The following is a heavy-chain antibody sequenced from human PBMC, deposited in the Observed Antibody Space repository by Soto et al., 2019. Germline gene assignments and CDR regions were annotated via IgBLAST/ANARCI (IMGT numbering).Heavy chain of an antibody. CDR1: GFTFSSYA. Sequence: EVPLLESGGGLVQPGGSLRLSCVTSGFTFSSYAMSWVRQAPGKGLEWVSVISGSDGSTYYGDSVKGRFTISRDNSKNTLYLQMNSLRAEDTAVYYCAKDRERDAWYEDYWGQGTLVTVSS. J-gene: IGHJ4*02. D-gene: IGHD6-13*01. CDR2: ISGSDGST. CDR3: AKDRERDAWYEDY. V-gene: IGHV3-23*02.